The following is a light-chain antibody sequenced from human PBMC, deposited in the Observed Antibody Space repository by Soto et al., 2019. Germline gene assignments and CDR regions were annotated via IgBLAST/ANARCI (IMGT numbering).Light chain of an antibody. Sequence: QSALAQPASVSGSPGQSITISCTGTNSDVGGYNYVSWYQQHPGKAPKLMIYEVSNRPSGVSNRFSGSKSGNTASLTISGLQAEDEADYYCSSYAGSNNYVFGSGTKVTV. V-gene: IGLV2-14*01. CDR1: NSDVGGYNY. CDR2: EVS. CDR3: SSYAGSNNYV. J-gene: IGLJ1*01.